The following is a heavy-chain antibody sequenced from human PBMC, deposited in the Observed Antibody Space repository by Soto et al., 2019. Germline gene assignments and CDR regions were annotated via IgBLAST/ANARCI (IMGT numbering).Heavy chain of an antibody. J-gene: IGHJ4*02. D-gene: IGHD6-13*01. Sequence: GSLRLSCAASGFTFSSYSMNWVRQAPGKGLEWVSSISSSSSYIYYADSVKGRFTISRDNAKNSLYLQMNSLRAEDTAVYYCARAEIAAAGIRTYYFDYWGQGTLVTVSS. CDR1: GFTFSSYS. CDR2: ISSSSSYI. V-gene: IGHV3-21*01. CDR3: ARAEIAAAGIRTYYFDY.